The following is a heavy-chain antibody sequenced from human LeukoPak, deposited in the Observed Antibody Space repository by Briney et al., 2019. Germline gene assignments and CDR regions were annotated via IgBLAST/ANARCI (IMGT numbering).Heavy chain of an antibody. V-gene: IGHV4-30-4*01. CDR2: IYYSGST. D-gene: IGHD3-22*01. Sequence: SETLSLTCTVSGGSISSGDYYWSWIRQPPGKGLEWIGYIYYSGSTYYNPSLKSRVTISVDTSKNQFSLNLTSVTAADTAVYYCARGMYYYDGSGDYWGQGTLVTVSS. J-gene: IGHJ4*02. CDR1: GGSISSGDYY. CDR3: ARGMYYYDGSGDY.